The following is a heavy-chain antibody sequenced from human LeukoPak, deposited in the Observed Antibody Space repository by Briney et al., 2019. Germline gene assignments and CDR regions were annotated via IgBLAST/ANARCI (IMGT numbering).Heavy chain of an antibody. CDR1: GFTFSSYG. Sequence: PGGSLRLSCAASGFTFSSYGMHWVRQAPGKGLEWVAFTSYDGSNEYYADSVKGRFTISRVNSKDTLYLQMNSLRVEDTAVYFCAKGYGSGSYLIDYWGQGTLVTVSS. CDR2: TSYDGSNE. J-gene: IGHJ4*02. CDR3: AKGYGSGSYLIDY. D-gene: IGHD3-10*01. V-gene: IGHV3-30*18.